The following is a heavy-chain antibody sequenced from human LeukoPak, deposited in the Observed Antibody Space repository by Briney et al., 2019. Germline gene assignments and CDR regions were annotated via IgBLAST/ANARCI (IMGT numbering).Heavy chain of an antibody. V-gene: IGHV3-23*01. D-gene: IGHD2-2*01. CDR3: ARHIVVVPAATLGRYFDL. CDR2: ISGSGGST. CDR1: GFTFSSYA. J-gene: IGHJ2*01. Sequence: PGGSLRLSCAASGFTFSSYAMSWVRQAPGKGLEWVSAISGSGGSTYYADSAKGRFTISRDNSKNTLYLQMNSLRAEDTAVYYCARHIVVVPAATLGRYFDLRGRGTLVTVSS.